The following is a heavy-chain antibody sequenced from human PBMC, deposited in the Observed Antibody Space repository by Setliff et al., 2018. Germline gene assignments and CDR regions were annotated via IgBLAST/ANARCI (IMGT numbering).Heavy chain of an antibody. J-gene: IGHJ4*01. CDR3: AKSPHDFWSGRVFFDY. D-gene: IGHD3-3*01. V-gene: IGHV3-23*01. CDR1: GFTFNNYA. CDR2: IIGSGIST. Sequence: GGSLRLSCVASGFTFNNYALNWVRQAPGKGLEWVSTIIGSGISTYYADSVQGRVTISRDNHKNTLHLQMSSLRVEDTAIYYCAKSPHDFWSGRVFFDYWGQGMLVTVSS.